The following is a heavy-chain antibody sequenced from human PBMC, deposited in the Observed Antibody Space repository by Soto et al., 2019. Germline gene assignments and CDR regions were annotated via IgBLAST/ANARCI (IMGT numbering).Heavy chain of an antibody. CDR2: TSTSGV. Sequence: GGSLRLACAASGLTCSSSAMSWARQAPGKGLEWVSTTSTSGVYYTDSVMGRFTFSSDNSKNMLYLQMNSLRLEDTDIYYCSKLTTPWRPGALVSFAS. V-gene: IGHV3-23*01. J-gene: IGHJ5*02. CDR3: SKLTTP. CDR1: GLTCSSSA.